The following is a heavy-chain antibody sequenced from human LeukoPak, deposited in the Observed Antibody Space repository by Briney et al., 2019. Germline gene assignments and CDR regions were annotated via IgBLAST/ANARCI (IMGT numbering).Heavy chain of an antibody. CDR2: ISGSGGST. V-gene: IGHV3-23*01. J-gene: IGHJ4*02. Sequence: GRSLRLSCVASGFTFSSYAMSWVRQAPGKGLEWVSAISGSGGSTYYADSVKGRFTISRDNSKNTLYLQMNSLRAEDTAVYYCANQEAGPAGVDYWGQGTLVTVSS. CDR3: ANQEAGPAGVDY. D-gene: IGHD2-2*01. CDR1: GFTFSSYA.